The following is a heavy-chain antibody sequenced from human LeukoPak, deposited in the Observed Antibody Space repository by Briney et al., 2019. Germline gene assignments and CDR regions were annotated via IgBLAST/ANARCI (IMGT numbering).Heavy chain of an antibody. CDR2: IRFDGSTK. Sequence: GGSLRLSCATSGFTFSNYGMHWVRQAPGKGLEWVAFIRFDGSTKYYADSVKGRFTISRDNSKNTSYLQMNSLRAEDTAVYYCARADSSIAARLSRSSIFNYYYYMDVWGKGTTVTVSS. J-gene: IGHJ6*03. D-gene: IGHD6-6*01. V-gene: IGHV3-30*02. CDR1: GFTFSNYG. CDR3: ARADSSIAARLSRSSIFNYYYYMDV.